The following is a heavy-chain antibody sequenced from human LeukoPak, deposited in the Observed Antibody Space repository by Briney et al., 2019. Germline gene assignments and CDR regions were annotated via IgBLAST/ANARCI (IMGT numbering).Heavy chain of an antibody. J-gene: IGHJ4*02. CDR2: ISHSGST. Sequence: PSETLSLTRTVSGASISSYYWSWIQQPPGKGLEWIGYISHSGSTNYNPSLKSRVTISADTSKNQVSLTLSSVTAADTAVYYCARHPELYFFDYWGQGTLVTVSS. V-gene: IGHV4-59*08. CDR1: GASISSYY. CDR3: ARHPELYFFDY. D-gene: IGHD3-10*01.